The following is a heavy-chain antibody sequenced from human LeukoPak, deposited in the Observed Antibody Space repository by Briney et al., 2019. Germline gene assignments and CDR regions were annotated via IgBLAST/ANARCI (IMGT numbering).Heavy chain of an antibody. V-gene: IGHV3-74*01. D-gene: IGHD3-3*01. Sequence: GGSLRLSCAASGFSFSNYWMHWVRQAPGKGLVWVTRMNSDGSATYYADSVQGRFTISRDNAKNTLYLQMNSLRAEDTAVYYCARDVAVLRFLEWLNSFDPWGQGTLVTVSS. CDR2: MNSDGSAT. CDR1: GFSFSNYW. J-gene: IGHJ5*02. CDR3: ARDVAVLRFLEWLNSFDP.